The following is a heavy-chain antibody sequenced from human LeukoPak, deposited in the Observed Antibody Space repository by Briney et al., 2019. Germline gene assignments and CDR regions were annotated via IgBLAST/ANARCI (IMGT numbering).Heavy chain of an antibody. V-gene: IGHV4-31*03. J-gene: IGHJ4*02. Sequence: SETLSLTCTVSGGSISSGGYYWSWIRQHPGKGLEWIGYIYYSGSTYYNPSLKSRVTISVDTSKNQFSLKLSSVTAADTAVYYCARVFGLTTVTTFDYWGQGTLVTVSS. CDR2: IYYSGST. D-gene: IGHD4-17*01. CDR3: ARVFGLTTVTTFDY. CDR1: GGSISSGGYY.